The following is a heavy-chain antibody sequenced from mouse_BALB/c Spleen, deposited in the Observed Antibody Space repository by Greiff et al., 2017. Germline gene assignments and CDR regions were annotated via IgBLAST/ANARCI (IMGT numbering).Heavy chain of an antibody. J-gene: IGHJ3*01. D-gene: IGHD2-2*01. V-gene: IGHV5-9-4*01. CDR1: GFTFSSYA. CDR3: ARDSNGSFAY. Sequence: EVKLVESGGGLVKPGGSLKLSCAASGFTFSSYAMSWVRQSPEKRLEWVAEISSGGSYTYYPDTVTGRFTISRDNAKNTLYLEMSSLRSEDTAMYYCARDSNGSFAYWGQGTLVTVSA. CDR2: ISSGGSYT.